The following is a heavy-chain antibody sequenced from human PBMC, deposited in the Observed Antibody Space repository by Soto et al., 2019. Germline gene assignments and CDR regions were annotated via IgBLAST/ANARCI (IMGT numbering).Heavy chain of an antibody. J-gene: IGHJ6*02. CDR2: INYSGST. V-gene: IGHV4-39*01. CDR1: GGSISSSSYY. Sequence: QLQLQESGPGLVKPSETLSLTCTVSGGSISSSSYYWGWIRQHPGKGLEWLGSINYSGSTSYNPSLNGRAAMSLGASKSQFARELSSVSAADTAVYDCASGVTRGGYYSYHGMDVWGQGTTVTVSS. D-gene: IGHD7-27*01. CDR3: ASGVTRGGYYSYHGMDV.